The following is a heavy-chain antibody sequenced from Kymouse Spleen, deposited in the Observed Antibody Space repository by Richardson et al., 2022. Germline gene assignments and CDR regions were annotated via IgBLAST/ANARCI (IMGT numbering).Heavy chain of an antibody. CDR2: IYYSGST. CDR1: GGSISSSSYY. J-gene: IGHJ5*02. CDR3: AREGIAVAGPIRFDP. D-gene: IGHD6-19*01. V-gene: IGHV4-39*01. Sequence: QLQLQESGPGLVKPSETLSLTCTVSGGSISSSSYYWGWIRQPPGKGLEWIGSIYYSGSTYYNPSLKSRVTISVDTSKNQFSLKLSSVTAADTAVYYCAREGIAVAGPIRFDPWGQGTLVTVSS.